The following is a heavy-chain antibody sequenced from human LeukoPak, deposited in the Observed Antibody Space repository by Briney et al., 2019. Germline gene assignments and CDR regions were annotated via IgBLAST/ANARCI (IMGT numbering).Heavy chain of an antibody. CDR3: ARGDYDILTGYPMGYFDY. CDR2: VIPIFGTA. V-gene: IGHV1-69*13. Sequence: ASVKVSCKASGGTFSSYAISWVRQAPGHGLEWMGGVIPIFGTANYAQKFQGRVTITADESTSTAYMELSSLRSEDTAVYYCARGDYDILTGYPMGYFDYWGQGTLVTVSS. D-gene: IGHD3-9*01. CDR1: GGTFSSYA. J-gene: IGHJ4*02.